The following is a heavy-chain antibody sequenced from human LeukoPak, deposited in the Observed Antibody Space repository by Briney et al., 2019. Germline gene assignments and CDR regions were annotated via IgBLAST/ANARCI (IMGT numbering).Heavy chain of an antibody. CDR2: IIPIFGTA. Sequence: SVKVSCKASGGTFSSYAISWVRQAPGQGLEWMGGIIPIFGTANYAQKFQGRATITADESTSTAYMELSSLRSEDTAVYYCARVTTDIVVVPAALDVWGQGTTVTVSS. CDR1: GGTFSSYA. CDR3: ARVTTDIVVVPAALDV. V-gene: IGHV1-69*13. J-gene: IGHJ6*02. D-gene: IGHD2-2*01.